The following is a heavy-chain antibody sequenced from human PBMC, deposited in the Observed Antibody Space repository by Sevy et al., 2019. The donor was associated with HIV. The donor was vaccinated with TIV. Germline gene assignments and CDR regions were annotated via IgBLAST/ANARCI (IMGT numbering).Heavy chain of an antibody. CDR2: LSFGCGKI. Sequence: GGSLRLSCAASGFAFHEYSMSWIRQAPGKGLEWVATLSFGCGKINYADSVKGRFTISRDNSKNSFYLQMDNLRVEDTDLYYYERVGRSRPYDYWGQGTRVTVSS. D-gene: IGHD3-16*01. CDR3: ERVGRSRPYDY. V-gene: IGHV3-11*05. J-gene: IGHJ4*02. CDR1: GFAFHEYS.